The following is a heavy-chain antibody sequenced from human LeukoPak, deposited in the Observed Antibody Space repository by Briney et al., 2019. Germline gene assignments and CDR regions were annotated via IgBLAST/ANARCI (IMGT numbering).Heavy chain of an antibody. CDR2: IIPILGTA. CDR1: GDTFSSYA. V-gene: IGHV1-69*13. J-gene: IGHJ6*02. Sequence: ASVKVSCKASGDTFSSYAISWVRQAPGQGLEWMGGIIPILGTANYAQKFQGRVTITSDESTSTAYMELSSLRSEDTAVYYCARGSLGIPHGMDVWGQGTTVTVSS. CDR3: ARGSLGIPHGMDV. D-gene: IGHD7-27*01.